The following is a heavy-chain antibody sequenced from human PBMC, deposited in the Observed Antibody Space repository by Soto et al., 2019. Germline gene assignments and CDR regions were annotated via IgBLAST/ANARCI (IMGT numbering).Heavy chain of an antibody. V-gene: IGHV3-23*01. CDR1: GFAFNNYA. J-gene: IGHJ6*04. D-gene: IGHD3-3*01. CDR2: ISDSGSRT. Sequence: GGSLRLSCAASGFAFNNYAMSWFRQAPGKGLEWVSVISDSGSRTYYADSVKGRFSISRDNSKNTLYLQMNSLRAEDTAVYYCAKDKGYYDFWSGYSGMDVWGKGTTVTVSS. CDR3: AKDKGYYDFWSGYSGMDV.